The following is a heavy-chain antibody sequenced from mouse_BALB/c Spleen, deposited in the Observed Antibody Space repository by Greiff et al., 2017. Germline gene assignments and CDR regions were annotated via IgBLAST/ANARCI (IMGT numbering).Heavy chain of an antibody. Sequence: DVKLVESGGGLVKPGGSLKLSCAASGFTFSDYYMYWVRQTPEKRLEWVATISDGGSYTYYPDSVKGRFTISRDNAKNNLYLQMSSLKSEDTAMYYCAREGVAYWGQGTLVTVSA. J-gene: IGHJ3*01. CDR3: AREGVAY. V-gene: IGHV5-4*02. CDR2: ISDGGSYT. CDR1: GFTFSDYY.